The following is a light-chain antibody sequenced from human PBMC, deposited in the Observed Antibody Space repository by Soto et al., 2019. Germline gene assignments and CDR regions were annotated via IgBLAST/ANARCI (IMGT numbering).Light chain of an antibody. CDR3: QQYGSSPLT. Sequence: EIVLAQSPGTLSLSPGQRATLSCRASQSVSRDYVAWYQHKPGQAPRLLIYAASSRPSGIPDRFGGSGSGTHFTLTISRLEPEDFALYYCQQYGSSPLTFGGGTRVEFK. V-gene: IGKV3-20*01. CDR1: QSVSRDY. J-gene: IGKJ4*01. CDR2: AAS.